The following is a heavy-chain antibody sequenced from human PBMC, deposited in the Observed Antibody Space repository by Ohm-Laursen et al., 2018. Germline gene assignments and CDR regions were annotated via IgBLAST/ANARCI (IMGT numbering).Heavy chain of an antibody. Sequence: SLRLSCTASGFTFDDYAMHWVRQGPGKGLEWVSGITWNSGNIGYADSVKGRFTISRDNAKNSLYLQMNSLRTEDTALYYCAKDTTGYDFWSGYLYDIWGQGTMVTVSS. CDR2: ITWNSGNI. CDR3: AKDTTGYDFWSGYLYDI. CDR1: GFTFDDYA. V-gene: IGHV3-9*01. D-gene: IGHD3-3*01. J-gene: IGHJ3*02.